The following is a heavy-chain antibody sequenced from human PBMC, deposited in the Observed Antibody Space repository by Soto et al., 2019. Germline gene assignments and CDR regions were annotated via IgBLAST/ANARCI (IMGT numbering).Heavy chain of an antibody. D-gene: IGHD6-19*01. CDR1: GFTFSNYW. J-gene: IGHJ4*02. CDR2: ISSDGSST. V-gene: IGHV3-74*01. Sequence: GGSLRLSCAASGFTFSNYWMHWVRQVPGKGLVWVSRISSDGSSTTYADSVKGRFTISRDNAKNTLYLQMNSLRAEDTAVYYCARDPAPIGWYDYWGPGTLVTVSS. CDR3: ARDPAPIGWYDY.